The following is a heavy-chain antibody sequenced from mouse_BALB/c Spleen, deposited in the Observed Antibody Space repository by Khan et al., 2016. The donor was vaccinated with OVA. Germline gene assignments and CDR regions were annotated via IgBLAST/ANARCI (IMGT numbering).Heavy chain of an antibody. J-gene: IGHJ4*01. V-gene: IGHV3-2*02. CDR2: ISYSGYT. Sequence: EVQLQESGPGLVKPSQSLSLTCTVTGYSITSNYAWSWIRQFPGNKLEWMGYISYSGYTNYNPSLKSRISVTRVTSENQFFLQFNSLPTEDTATYYCARQNYYGYALDYWGQGTSVTVSS. CDR1: GYSITSNYA. D-gene: IGHD1-1*02. CDR3: ARQNYYGYALDY.